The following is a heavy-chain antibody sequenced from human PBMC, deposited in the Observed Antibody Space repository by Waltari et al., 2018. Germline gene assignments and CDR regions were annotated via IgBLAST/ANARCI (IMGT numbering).Heavy chain of an antibody. V-gene: IGHV4-59*01. CDR1: GGSISSYY. J-gene: IGHJ3*01. D-gene: IGHD2-8*01. CDR3: ARFEMVYAIPL. CDR2: IYYSGST. Sequence: QVQLQESGPGLVQPSETLSLTCTVSGGSISSYYWSWIRQPPGKGLEWIGYIYYSGSTNYNPSLKSRVTISVDTSKNQFSLKLSSVTAADTAVYYCARFEMVYAIPLWGQGTMVTVSS.